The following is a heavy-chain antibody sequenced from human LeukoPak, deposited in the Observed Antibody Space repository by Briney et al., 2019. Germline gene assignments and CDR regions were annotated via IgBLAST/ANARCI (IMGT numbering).Heavy chain of an antibody. D-gene: IGHD6-13*01. V-gene: IGHV3-21*01. Sequence: GGSLRLSCAASGFTFSSYSMTWVRQAPGKGLEWVSSISSSSSYIYYADSVKGRFTISRDNAKNSLYLQMNSLRAEDTAVYYCARDPSGEQLVDYFDYWGQGTLVTVSS. CDR1: GFTFSSYS. CDR2: ISSSSSYI. J-gene: IGHJ4*02. CDR3: ARDPSGEQLVDYFDY.